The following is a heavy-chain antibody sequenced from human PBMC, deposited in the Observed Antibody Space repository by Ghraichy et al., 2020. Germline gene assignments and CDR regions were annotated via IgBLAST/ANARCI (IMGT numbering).Heavy chain of an antibody. CDR2: LFDSARSK. Sequence: GGTLRLSCAASGFTFSSYAMSWVRQAPGKGLEWVSALFDSARSKYNADSVKGRFTISTDNYKNTLFLLMNSLRAEETAVYYCSKVHLNGLYDWFDWGQGTLVTVSS. CDR3: SKVHLNGLYDWFD. V-gene: IGHV3-23*01. J-gene: IGHJ4*02. CDR1: GFTFSSYA. D-gene: IGHD3-9*01.